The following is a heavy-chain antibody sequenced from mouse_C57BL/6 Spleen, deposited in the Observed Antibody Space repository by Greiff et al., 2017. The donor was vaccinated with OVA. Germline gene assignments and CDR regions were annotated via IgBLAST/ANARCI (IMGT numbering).Heavy chain of an antibody. Sequence: QVQLKQPGAELVKPGASVKMSCKASGYTFTSYWITWVKQRPGQGLEWIGDIYPGSGSTNYNEKFKSKATLTVDTSSSTAYMQLSSLTSEDSAVYYCARSRYGYDEAWFAYWGQGTLVTVSA. D-gene: IGHD2-2*01. J-gene: IGHJ3*01. CDR1: GYTFTSYW. CDR2: IYPGSGST. V-gene: IGHV1-55*01. CDR3: ARSRYGYDEAWFAY.